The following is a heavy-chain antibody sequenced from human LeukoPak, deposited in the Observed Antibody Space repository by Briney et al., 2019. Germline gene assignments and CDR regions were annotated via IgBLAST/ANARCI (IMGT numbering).Heavy chain of an antibody. CDR3: ARIDRPPFDY. D-gene: IGHD1-14*01. CDR2: IYPGDSDT. CDR1: GSSFTSYW. V-gene: IGHV5-51*01. Sequence: PGESLQISCQGSGSSFTSYWIGWVRQLPGKGLEWMGIIYPGDSDTRYSPSFQGQVTISADKSISTAYLQWSSLKASDTAMYYCARIDRPPFDYWGQGTLVTVSS. J-gene: IGHJ4*02.